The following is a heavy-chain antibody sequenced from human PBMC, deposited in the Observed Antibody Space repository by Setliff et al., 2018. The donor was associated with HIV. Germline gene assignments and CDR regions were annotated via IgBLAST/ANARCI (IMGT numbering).Heavy chain of an antibody. CDR1: GGTFSSYV. V-gene: IGHV1-69*06. CDR3: ARDVTKDMITFGEVIVTSRGYFDS. J-gene: IGHJ4*02. D-gene: IGHD3-16*02. Sequence: SVKVSCKASGGTFSSYVISWVRQAPGQGLEWMGGIIPIYATSNYAQGFQGRVTITADKSTTTAYMELSSLRSEDTAVYYCARDVTKDMITFGEVIVTSRGYFDSWGQGTLVTVSS. CDR2: IIPIYATS.